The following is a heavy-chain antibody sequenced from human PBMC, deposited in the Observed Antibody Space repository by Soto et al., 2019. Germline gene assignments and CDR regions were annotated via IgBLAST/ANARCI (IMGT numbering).Heavy chain of an antibody. D-gene: IGHD3-10*01. Sequence: PSETLSLTCTVSGGSISSYYWRWIRQPPGKGLEWIGYIYYSGSTNYNPSLKSRVTISVDTSKNQFSLKLSSVTAADTAVYYCARFHYGSGSFYNWFDPWGQGTLVTVSS. J-gene: IGHJ5*02. V-gene: IGHV4-59*01. CDR3: ARFHYGSGSFYNWFDP. CDR2: IYYSGST. CDR1: GGSISSYY.